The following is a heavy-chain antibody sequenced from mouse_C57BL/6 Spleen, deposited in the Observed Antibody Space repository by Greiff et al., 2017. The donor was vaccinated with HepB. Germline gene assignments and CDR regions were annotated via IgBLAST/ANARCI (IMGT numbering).Heavy chain of an antibody. J-gene: IGHJ1*03. CDR3: ARPYSNYGYFDV. V-gene: IGHV5-9*01. Sequence: LQQSGGGLVKPGGSLKLSCAASGFTFSSYTMSWVRQTPEKRLEWVATISGGGGNTYYPDSVKGRFTISRDNAKNTLYLQMSSLRSEDTALYYCARPYSNYGYFDVWGTGTTVTVSS. CDR1: GFTFSSYT. CDR2: ISGGGGNT. D-gene: IGHD2-5*01.